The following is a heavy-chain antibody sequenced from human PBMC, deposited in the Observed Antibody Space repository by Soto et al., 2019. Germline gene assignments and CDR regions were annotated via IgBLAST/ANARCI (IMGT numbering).Heavy chain of an antibody. Sequence: SVKVSCKASGGTFSSYAISWVRQAPGQGLEWMGGIIPIFGTANYAQKFQGRVTITADESTSTAYMELSSLRSEDTAVYYLARDTSHCSSTSCSTGWFDAWGQGTLVTVSS. D-gene: IGHD2-2*01. CDR3: ARDTSHCSSTSCSTGWFDA. CDR2: IIPIFGTA. J-gene: IGHJ5*02. V-gene: IGHV1-69*13. CDR1: GGTFSSYA.